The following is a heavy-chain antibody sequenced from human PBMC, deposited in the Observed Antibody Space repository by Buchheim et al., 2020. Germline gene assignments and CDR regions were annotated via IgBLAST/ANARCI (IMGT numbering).Heavy chain of an antibody. J-gene: IGHJ4*02. CDR1: GFTFNTYW. CDR3: TRDFGPYGGSPAY. V-gene: IGHV3-74*01. Sequence: EVQLVESGGALVQPGGSLRLSCAASGFTFNTYWVHWVRQVPGKGLEWVSRVDPGGRGPSYSGSVQGRFTISSANAKNTLYLQMTSLRVEDTAVYYCTRDFGPYGGSPAYWGQGAL. CDR2: VDPGGRGP. D-gene: IGHD3-16*01.